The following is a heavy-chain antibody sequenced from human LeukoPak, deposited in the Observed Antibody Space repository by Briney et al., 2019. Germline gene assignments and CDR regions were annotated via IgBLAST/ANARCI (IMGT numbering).Heavy chain of an antibody. Sequence: ASVKVSCQSSGYTFTDYYMHWVRQARGQGLEWMGWINPNRGGTSYPQKFRGRLAMTRDTSISTAYMELSRLRSDDTSVYYCASDLHPLSAAGLPEYFQHWGQGTLVIVSS. CDR2: INPNRGGT. V-gene: IGHV1-2*02. CDR3: ASDLHPLSAAGLPEYFQH. J-gene: IGHJ1*01. CDR1: GYTFTDYY. D-gene: IGHD6-13*01.